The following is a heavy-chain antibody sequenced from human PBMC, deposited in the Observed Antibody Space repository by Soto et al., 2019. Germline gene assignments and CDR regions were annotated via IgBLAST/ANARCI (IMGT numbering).Heavy chain of an antibody. D-gene: IGHD3-22*01. CDR2: IYYNGST. J-gene: IGHJ4*02. CDR3: ARVGQGIGYKTSDF. Sequence: SETLSLTCSVSGGCINRYYWSWIRQPPGKGLEWIGYIYYNGSTNYTPSLKSRVTISVDTSKNQFSLKLSSVTAADTAVYYCARVGQGIGYKTSDFWGQGTLVPVSS. CDR1: GGCINRYY. V-gene: IGHV4-59*01.